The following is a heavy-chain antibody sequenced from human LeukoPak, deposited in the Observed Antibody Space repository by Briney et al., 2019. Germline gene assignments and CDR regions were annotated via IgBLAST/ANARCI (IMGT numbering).Heavy chain of an antibody. D-gene: IGHD1-26*01. CDR2: ISPYSGGT. J-gene: IGHJ3*02. V-gene: IGHV1-2*02. CDR3: ARSEKLGGGQSFDI. Sequence: ASVKLSCKASGYSFTGYYMTWVRQAPGQGLEWMGWISPYSGGTNYAQNFQGRVTMTRDTSISTAYMELSSLKSDDTAVYYCARSEKLGGGQSFDIWGRGTMVTVSS. CDR1: GYSFTGYY.